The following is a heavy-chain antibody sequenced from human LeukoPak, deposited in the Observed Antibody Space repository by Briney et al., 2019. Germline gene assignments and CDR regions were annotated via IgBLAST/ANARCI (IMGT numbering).Heavy chain of an antibody. D-gene: IGHD3-9*01. CDR1: GFSFSTSGVG. CDR2: IYWDQDK. CDR3: ARSPYYDILTGSRGTFDY. J-gene: IGHJ4*02. V-gene: IGHV2-5*02. Sequence: SGPTLVNPTQTLTLTCTFSGFSFSTSGVGVGWIRQPPGKALEWLALIYWDQDKRYRPSLKSRLTITKDTSKNQVVLTMTNMDPVDTATYYCARSPYYDILTGSRGTFDYWGRGILVTVSS.